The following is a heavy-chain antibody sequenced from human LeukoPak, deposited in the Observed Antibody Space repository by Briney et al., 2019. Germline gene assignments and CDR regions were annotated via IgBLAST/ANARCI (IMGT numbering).Heavy chain of an antibody. V-gene: IGHV3-7*01. D-gene: IGHD3-16*02. J-gene: IGHJ4*02. CDR2: IKQDGSEK. Sequence: GGSLRLSCAASGFTFSSYWMSWVRQAPGKGLEWVANIKQDGSEKYYVDSVKGRFTISRDNAKNSLYLQMNSLRAEDTAVYYCARLEDYVWGSYRYYCYWGQGTLVTVSS. CDR3: ARLEDYVWGSYRYYCY. CDR1: GFTFSSYW.